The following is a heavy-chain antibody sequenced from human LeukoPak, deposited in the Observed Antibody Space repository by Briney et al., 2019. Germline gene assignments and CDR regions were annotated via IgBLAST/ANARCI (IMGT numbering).Heavy chain of an antibody. CDR1: GFTFSSYA. Sequence: GGSLRLSCAASGFTFSSYAMYWVRQAPGKGLEWVGLMSYDGSNKYYADSLKGRFTISRDNSKNTLYLQMNSLRPEDTAVYYCAREGREWLSVGIDHWGRGTLVTVSS. CDR3: AREGREWLSVGIDH. J-gene: IGHJ4*02. CDR2: MSYDGSNK. V-gene: IGHV3-30-3*01. D-gene: IGHD6-19*01.